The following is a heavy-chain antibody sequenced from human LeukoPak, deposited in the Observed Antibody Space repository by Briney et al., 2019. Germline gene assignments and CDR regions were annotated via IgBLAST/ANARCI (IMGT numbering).Heavy chain of an antibody. D-gene: IGHD4-17*01. Sequence: ASVKVSCKASGYTFPSYFMHWVRQAPGQGLEWMGRINPNSGDTNYARKFQGRVTMTRDTSISTAYMDLSTLRSDDTAVYYCARTYGDYSYWYFDLWGRGTLVTVSS. J-gene: IGHJ2*01. CDR2: INPNSGDT. CDR1: GYTFPSYF. CDR3: ARTYGDYSYWYFDL. V-gene: IGHV1-2*06.